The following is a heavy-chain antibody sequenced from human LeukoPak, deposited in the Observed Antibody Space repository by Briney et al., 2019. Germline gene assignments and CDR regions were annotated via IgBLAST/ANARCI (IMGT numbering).Heavy chain of an antibody. J-gene: IGHJ4*02. CDR2: ISSSGSTI. D-gene: IGHD4-17*01. V-gene: IGHV3-48*03. CDR1: GFTFSSYE. Sequence: PGGSLRLSCAASGFTFSSYEMNWVRQAPGKGLEWVSYISSSGSTIYYADSVKGRFTISRDNAKSSLYLQMSSLRAEDTAVYYCARDRYGDLDYWGQGTLVTVSS. CDR3: ARDRYGDLDY.